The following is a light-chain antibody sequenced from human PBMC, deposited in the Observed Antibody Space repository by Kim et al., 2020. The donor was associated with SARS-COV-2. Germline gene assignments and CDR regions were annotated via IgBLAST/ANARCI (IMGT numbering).Light chain of an antibody. Sequence: EIVLTQSPATLSLSPGERATLSCRASQSVSSYLAWYQQKPGQAPRLLIYDASNRATGIPARFSGSGSGTDFTLTISSLEPEDFAVYYCQQRSGWASCGQEKKLE. CDR3: QQRSGWAS. J-gene: IGKJ2*01. CDR2: DAS. CDR1: QSVSSY. V-gene: IGKV3-11*01.